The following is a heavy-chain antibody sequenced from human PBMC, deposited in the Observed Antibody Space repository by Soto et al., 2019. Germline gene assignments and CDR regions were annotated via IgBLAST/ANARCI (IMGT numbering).Heavy chain of an antibody. Sequence: EVQLVQSGAEVKKPGESLKISCKGSGYSFTSYWIGWVRQMPGKGQEWMGIIYPGDSDTRFSTSLQGQVTISADKYISTAYLQGSSLKASDTAMYYCARPRGDHAADACDIWGQGTMVTFAS. CDR2: IYPGDSDT. CDR1: GYSFTSYW. CDR3: ARPRGDHAADACDI. J-gene: IGHJ3*02. V-gene: IGHV5-51*01. D-gene: IGHD4-17*01.